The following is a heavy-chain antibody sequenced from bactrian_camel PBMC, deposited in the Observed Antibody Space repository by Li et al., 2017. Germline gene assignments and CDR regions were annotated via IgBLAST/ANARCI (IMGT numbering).Heavy chain of an antibody. J-gene: IGHJ6*01. V-gene: IGHV3S10*01. CDR2: IYSDGST. D-gene: IGHD6*01. CDR3: AKAYGSDRYHFAY. CDR1: GFTFSTYY. Sequence: VESGGGLVQPGGSLRLSCAASGFTFSTYYMSWVRQAPGKGLEWVSSIYSDGSTNSADSVKGRFTVSRDNTKNMLYLQTNSMKSEDTALYYCAKAYGSDRYHFAYWGQGTQVTVS.